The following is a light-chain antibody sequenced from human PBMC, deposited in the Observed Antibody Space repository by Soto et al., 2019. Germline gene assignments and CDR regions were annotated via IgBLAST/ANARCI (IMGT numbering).Light chain of an antibody. CDR3: QQYGSSPPWT. CDR2: GAS. Sequence: EIGLAQSPGTLSLSPGERATLSCRASQSVSSSSLAWYQQKPGQAPSLLIHGASNRATDIPDRFSGSGSGTDFTLTISRLEPEDFAVYYCQQYGSSPPWTFGQGTKVDIK. V-gene: IGKV3-20*01. CDR1: QSVSSSS. J-gene: IGKJ1*01.